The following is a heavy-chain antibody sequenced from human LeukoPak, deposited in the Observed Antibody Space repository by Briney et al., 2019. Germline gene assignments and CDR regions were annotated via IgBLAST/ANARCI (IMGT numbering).Heavy chain of an antibody. CDR1: GFTFSSYS. J-gene: IGHJ4*02. Sequence: GRSLRLSCAASGFTFSSYSMNWVRQAPGKGLEWVSSISSSSSYIYYADSVKGRFTISRDNAKNSLYLQMHSLRAEDTAVYYCAKDPGVYYYDSSGYFDYWGQGTLVTVSS. CDR2: ISSSSSYI. D-gene: IGHD3-22*01. CDR3: AKDPGVYYYDSSGYFDY. V-gene: IGHV3-21*01.